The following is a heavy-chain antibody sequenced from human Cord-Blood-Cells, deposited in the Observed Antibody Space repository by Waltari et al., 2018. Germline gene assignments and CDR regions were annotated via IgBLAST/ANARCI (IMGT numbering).Heavy chain of an antibody. Sequence: EVQLLESGGGLVQPGGSLRLSCAASGFTFSSYAMSWVRQAPGKGLEWVSAISGSGGSTYYADSVKGRFTISRDNSKNTLYLQMNSLRAEDTAVYYCAKDLQPYYDFWSGYYYYYYGMDVWGQGTTVTVSS. CDR1: GFTFSSYA. D-gene: IGHD3-3*01. CDR2: ISGSGGST. CDR3: AKDLQPYYDFWSGYYYYYYGMDV. J-gene: IGHJ6*02. V-gene: IGHV3-23*01.